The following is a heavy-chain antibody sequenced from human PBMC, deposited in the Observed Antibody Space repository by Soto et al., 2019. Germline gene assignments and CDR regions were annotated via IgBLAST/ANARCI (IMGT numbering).Heavy chain of an antibody. D-gene: IGHD3-3*01. Sequence: QVQLQQWGAGLLKPSETLSLTCPVDGGYFSDYYWTWIRQPPGKGLEWIGEVNHGGSTHYNPSLKSRVSISVDTSKKQFSLNLTFVTAADTAVYYCAREWWSGSLIGGSLGGEGTLVTVSS. CDR3: AREWWSGSLIGGSL. CDR1: GGYFSDYY. V-gene: IGHV4-34*01. J-gene: IGHJ4*02. CDR2: VNHGGST.